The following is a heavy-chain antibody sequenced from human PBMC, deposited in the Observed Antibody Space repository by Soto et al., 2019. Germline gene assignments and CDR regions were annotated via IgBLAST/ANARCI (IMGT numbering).Heavy chain of an antibody. CDR2: ISAHNDNT. Sequence: QVHLVQSGAEVRKPGASVKVSCKGSGYTFTSYGIAWVRQAPGQGLEWMGWISAHNDNTNYAQKVQGRVTVTRDTSTXXXXXXXXXXXXXXXXXXXXXXXRYGDYWGQGALVTVXS. V-gene: IGHV1-18*01. D-gene: IGHD1-1*01. J-gene: IGHJ4*02. CDR1: GYTFTSYG. CDR3: XXXRYGDY.